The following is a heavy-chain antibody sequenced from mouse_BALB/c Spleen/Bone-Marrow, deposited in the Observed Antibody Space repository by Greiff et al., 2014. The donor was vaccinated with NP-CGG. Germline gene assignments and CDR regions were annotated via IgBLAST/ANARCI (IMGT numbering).Heavy chain of an antibody. CDR1: GYTFTSYV. CDR2: INPYNDGT. J-gene: IGHJ4*01. Sequence: VQLQKSGPELVKPGASVKMSCKASGYTFTSYVMHWVKQKPGQGLEWIGYINPYNDGTKYNEKFKGKATLTSDKSSSTAYMELSSLTSEDSAVYYCARKVWYYAMDYWGQGTSVTVSS. D-gene: IGHD2-10*02. CDR3: ARKVWYYAMDY. V-gene: IGHV1-14*01.